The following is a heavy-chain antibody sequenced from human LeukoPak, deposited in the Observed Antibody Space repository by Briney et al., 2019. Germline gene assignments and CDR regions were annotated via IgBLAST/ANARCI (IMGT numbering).Heavy chain of an antibody. Sequence: PSETLSLTCTVSDGSIGSYYWGWIRQPPGKGLEWIGYIYDSGSTNYNPSLRSRVTISVDTSKNQFSLKLTSVTAADTAVYYCTKGRGIWGQGTLVTVSS. J-gene: IGHJ4*02. CDR3: TKGRGI. CDR1: DGSIGSYY. V-gene: IGHV4-59*08. CDR2: IYDSGST. D-gene: IGHD3-10*01.